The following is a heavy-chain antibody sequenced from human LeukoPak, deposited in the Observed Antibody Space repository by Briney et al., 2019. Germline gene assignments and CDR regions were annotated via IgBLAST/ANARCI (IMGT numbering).Heavy chain of an antibody. CDR3: AREVSQYSNYVGSFDY. CDR2: ISSSSSTI. J-gene: IGHJ4*02. D-gene: IGHD4-11*01. CDR1: GFTFSSYS. Sequence: GGSLRLSCAASGFTFSSYSMNWVRQAPGKGLEWVSYISSSSSTIYYADSVKGRFTISRDNAKNPLYLQMNSLRAEDTAVYYCAREVSQYSNYVGSFDYWGQGTLATVSS. V-gene: IGHV3-48*01.